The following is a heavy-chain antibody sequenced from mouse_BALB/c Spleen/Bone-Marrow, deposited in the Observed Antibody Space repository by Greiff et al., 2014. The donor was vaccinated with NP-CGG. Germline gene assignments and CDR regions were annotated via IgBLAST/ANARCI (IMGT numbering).Heavy chain of an antibody. V-gene: IGHV7-3*02. Sequence: VQLKESGGGLVQPGGSLRLSCATSGFTFTDYYMSWVRQPPGKAFEWLGFIRNKANGYTTEYSASVKGRFTISRDNSQSILYLQMNTLRAEDSATYYCARDKNYGSYWYFDVWGAGTTVTVSS. J-gene: IGHJ1*01. CDR2: IRNKANGYTT. CDR3: ARDKNYGSYWYFDV. D-gene: IGHD2-1*01. CDR1: GFTFTDYY.